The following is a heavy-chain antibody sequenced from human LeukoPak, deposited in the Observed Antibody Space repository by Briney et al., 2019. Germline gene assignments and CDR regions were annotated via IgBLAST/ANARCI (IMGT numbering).Heavy chain of an antibody. Sequence: GGSLRLSCAASGFTFSSYAMSCVRQAPGKGLEWVSAISGSGGSTYYADSVKGRFTISRDNSKNTLYLQMNSLRAEDTAVYYCAKGPQSWPDWYFDLWGRGTLVTVSS. V-gene: IGHV3-23*01. CDR2: ISGSGGST. CDR3: AKGPQSWPDWYFDL. CDR1: GFTFSSYA. J-gene: IGHJ2*01.